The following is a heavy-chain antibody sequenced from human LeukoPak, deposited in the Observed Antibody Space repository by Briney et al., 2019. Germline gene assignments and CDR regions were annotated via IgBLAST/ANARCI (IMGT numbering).Heavy chain of an antibody. D-gene: IGHD3-16*01. Sequence: SETLSLTCAVYGGSFSGYYWTWIRQPPGKGLEWIGEMNHSGSANYNPSLKSRVTISVDTSKNQCSLRLSSVTAADTAVYYCAREGGGFDYWGQGTLVTVSS. J-gene: IGHJ4*02. CDR2: MNHSGSA. V-gene: IGHV4-34*01. CDR3: AREGGGFDY. CDR1: GGSFSGYY.